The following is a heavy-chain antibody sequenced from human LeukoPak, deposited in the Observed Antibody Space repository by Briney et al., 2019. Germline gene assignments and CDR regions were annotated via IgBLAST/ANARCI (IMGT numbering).Heavy chain of an antibody. CDR3: AKCSASYDNDALDM. J-gene: IGHJ3*02. Sequence: GGSLRLSCAASGFTFTSYAMNWVRQPPGKGLGWVAFIRGGGAGARYADAAKGRFTISRDNSKNTLYLHMNTLRVEDTATYYCAKCSASYDNDALDMWGQGTVVIVSS. D-gene: IGHD3-10*02. CDR2: IRGGGAGA. CDR1: GFTFTSYA. V-gene: IGHV3-23*01.